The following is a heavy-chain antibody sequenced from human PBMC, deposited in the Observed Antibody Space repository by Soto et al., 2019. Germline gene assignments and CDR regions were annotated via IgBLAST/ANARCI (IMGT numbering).Heavy chain of an antibody. V-gene: IGHV1-2*02. Sequence: ALVKVSCKASGYTFSDYYMHWVRQAPGLGLQRMGWINPNSGGTNYAQRFQGRVTMTWDTSISTAYMEVSRLSSDDTAVYYCARQISGDSDAFDIWGQGTMVTVSS. CDR1: GYTFSDYY. J-gene: IGHJ3*02. CDR3: ARQISGDSDAFDI. CDR2: INPNSGGT. D-gene: IGHD2-21*02.